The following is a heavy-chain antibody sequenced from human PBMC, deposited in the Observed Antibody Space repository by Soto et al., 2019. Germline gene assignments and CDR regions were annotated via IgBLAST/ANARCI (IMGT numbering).Heavy chain of an antibody. Sequence: GGSLRLSCKVSGMSVDDHHLTWVRQAPGRGLECLSFLYRGGYIRYRDSVLGRFTISRDTSKNTLYLQMNYLTVEDTATYYCARPDENSFPSGLDVWGPGTTVTVS. CDR1: GMSVDDHH. CDR2: LYRGGYI. J-gene: IGHJ6*02. CDR3: ARPDENSFPSGLDV. V-gene: IGHV3-53*01. D-gene: IGHD4-4*01.